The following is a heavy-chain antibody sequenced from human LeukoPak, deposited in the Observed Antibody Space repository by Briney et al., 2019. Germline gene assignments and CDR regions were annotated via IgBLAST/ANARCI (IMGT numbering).Heavy chain of an antibody. Sequence: GASAKVSCKASGYTFTSYGISWVRQAPGQGLEWMGWISAYNGNTNYAQKLQGRVTMTTDTSTSTAYMELRSLRSDDTAVYYCARAGPIRFLEWLFENYFDYWGQGTLVTVSS. CDR3: ARAGPIRFLEWLFENYFDY. J-gene: IGHJ4*02. CDR2: ISAYNGNT. CDR1: GYTFTSYG. D-gene: IGHD3-3*01. V-gene: IGHV1-18*01.